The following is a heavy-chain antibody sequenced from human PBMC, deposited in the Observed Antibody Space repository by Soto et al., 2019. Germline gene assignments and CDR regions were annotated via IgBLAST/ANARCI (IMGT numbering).Heavy chain of an antibody. CDR2: MKHDGSEK. Sequence: EVQLAESGGALVQPGGSLRLSCAASGFTFSHYWMSWVRQAPGMGLEWVASMKHDGSEKYYVDSVKGRFTVSRDNAKNSLYLQMSSLSADDPAVYFCARGGGRYFDYWGQGTLVTVSS. V-gene: IGHV3-7*01. D-gene: IGHD3-16*01. CDR1: GFTFSHYW. J-gene: IGHJ4*02. CDR3: ARGGGRYFDY.